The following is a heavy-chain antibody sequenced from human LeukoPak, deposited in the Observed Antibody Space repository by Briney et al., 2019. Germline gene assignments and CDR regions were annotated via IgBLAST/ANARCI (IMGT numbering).Heavy chain of an antibody. CDR2: INDDATET. D-gene: IGHD6-19*01. CDR1: GFTFRSYC. V-gene: IGHV3-7*03. CDR3: SGGGGWESDF. Sequence: GMSLRLSCAASGFTFRSYCMTWVRQAPGKGLEWVANINDDATETNYIDSVKGRFTISRDNVRYSLHLQMDSLRAEDTAVYYCSGGGGWESDFWGQGTLVTVSS. J-gene: IGHJ4*02.